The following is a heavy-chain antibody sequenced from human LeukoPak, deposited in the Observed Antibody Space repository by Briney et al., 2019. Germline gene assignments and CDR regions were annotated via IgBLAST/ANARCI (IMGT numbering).Heavy chain of an antibody. Sequence: GGSLRLSCAASGFSFSSYAMSWVRKAPGKGLEWVSVISGGGGSTYYADSVKGRFTISRDNSKNTMYLQMNSLRAEDTAVYYCAKDDRYYYDSSGYYQTWGQGTLVTVSS. D-gene: IGHD3-22*01. CDR3: AKDDRYYYDSSGYYQT. CDR2: ISGGGGST. V-gene: IGHV3-23*01. CDR1: GFSFSSYA. J-gene: IGHJ5*02.